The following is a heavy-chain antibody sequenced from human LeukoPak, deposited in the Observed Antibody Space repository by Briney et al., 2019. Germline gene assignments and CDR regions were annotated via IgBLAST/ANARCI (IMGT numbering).Heavy chain of an antibody. V-gene: IGHV3-21*01. D-gene: IGHD2-21*02. CDR3: ARDRAYCGGDCYPGYFDY. Sequence: GGSLRLSCAAAGFTSSSDTMNWVRQAPGKGLEWVSSISCISIYISYTDSLKGRFTISRDNARNSLYLQMNGLQAEDTAVYYCARDRAYCGGDCYPGYFDYWGQGTLVTVSS. CDR2: ISCISIYI. J-gene: IGHJ4*02. CDR1: GFTSSSDT.